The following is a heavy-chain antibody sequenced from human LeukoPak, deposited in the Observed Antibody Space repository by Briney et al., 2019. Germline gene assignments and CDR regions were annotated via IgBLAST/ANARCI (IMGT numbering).Heavy chain of an antibody. D-gene: IGHD7-27*01. CDR2: ISSSSSYI. J-gene: IGHJ4*02. V-gene: IGHV3-21*04. CDR1: GFTFSSYS. Sequence: PGGSLRLSCAASGFTFSSYSMNWVRRAPGKGLEWVSSISSSSSYIYYADSVKGRFTISRDNAKNSLYLQMNSLRAEDTAVYYCAKEGGDWGEGYFDYWGQGTLVTVSS. CDR3: AKEGGDWGEGYFDY.